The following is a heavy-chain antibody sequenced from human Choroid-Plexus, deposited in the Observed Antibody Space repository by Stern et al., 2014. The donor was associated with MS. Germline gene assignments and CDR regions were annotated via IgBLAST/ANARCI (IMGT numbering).Heavy chain of an antibody. CDR2: VSYDRSNK. CDR1: GFTLGSCA. J-gene: IGHJ5*02. Sequence: VQLVESGGGVVQPGRPLRLSCVASGFTLGSCAMHWVRQAPGKGLAWVAGVSYDRSNKYYADSVKGRFTIAMDNSQNTLYMQMSSLRPEDTAVYYCAKDRQYLTYFFDHWGQGSLVTVSS. CDR3: AKDRQYLTYFFDH. D-gene: IGHD2/OR15-2a*01. V-gene: IGHV3-30*18.